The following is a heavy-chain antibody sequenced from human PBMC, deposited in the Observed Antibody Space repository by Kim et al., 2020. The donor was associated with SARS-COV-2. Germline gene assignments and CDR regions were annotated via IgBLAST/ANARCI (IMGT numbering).Heavy chain of an antibody. J-gene: IGHJ6*02. CDR1: GFTFSGSA. D-gene: IGHD3-3*01. V-gene: IGHV3-73*01. Sequence: GGSLRLSCAASGFTFSGSAMHWVRQASGKGLEWVGRIRSKANSYATAYAASVKGRFTISRDDSKNTAYLQMNSLKTEDTAVYYCTSRGPAYYDFWSGPGGPYGMDVWGQGTTVTVSS. CDR2: IRSKANSYAT. CDR3: TSRGPAYYDFWSGPGGPYGMDV.